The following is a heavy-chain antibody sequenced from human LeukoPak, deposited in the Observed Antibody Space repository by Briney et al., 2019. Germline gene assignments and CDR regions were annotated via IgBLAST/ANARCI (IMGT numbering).Heavy chain of an antibody. Sequence: PPETLSLTCIDSGASTRSDNGCWICDPLEKGLGWIGYISYSGSGDYNPSLKSRVSISADTPKNQVSLNLGSVTAADTAVYYCARVCQIVAAGTYDWWGQGTLVTVSS. CDR3: ARVCQIVAAGTYDW. CDR1: GASTRSDN. D-gene: IGHD6-13*01. CDR2: ISYSGSG. J-gene: IGHJ4*02. V-gene: IGHV4-59*08.